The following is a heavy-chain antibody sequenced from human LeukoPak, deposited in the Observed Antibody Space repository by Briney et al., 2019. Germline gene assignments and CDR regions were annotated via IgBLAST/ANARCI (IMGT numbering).Heavy chain of an antibody. J-gene: IGHJ3*02. D-gene: IGHD2-21*02. CDR2: ISVINSGNT. V-gene: IGHV1-18*01. CDR3: SREFPFCGADCFSGVFDI. CDR1: GYTFSSYG. Sequence: GASVKVSCKASGYTFSSYGINWVRQAPGQGLEWMGWISVINSGNTRYAQNFQGRPTMTTDTSTTTAYMELRSLRSDDTAVYYCSREFPFCGADCFSGVFDIWGQGTMVTVS.